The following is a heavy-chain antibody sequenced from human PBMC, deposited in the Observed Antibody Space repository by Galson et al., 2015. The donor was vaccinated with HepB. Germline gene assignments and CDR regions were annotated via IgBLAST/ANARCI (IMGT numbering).Heavy chain of an antibody. CDR3: ASPNVGGAAGYYYGLDV. CDR1: GGTFSSYA. V-gene: IGHV1-69*04. J-gene: IGHJ6*02. CDR2: IIPILGIA. Sequence: SVKVSCKASGGTFSSYAISWVRQAPGQGLEWMGRIIPILGIANYAQKFQGRVTITADKSTSTAYMELSSLRSEDTAVYYCASPNVGGAAGYYYGLDVWGQGTTVTVSS. D-gene: IGHD2-15*01.